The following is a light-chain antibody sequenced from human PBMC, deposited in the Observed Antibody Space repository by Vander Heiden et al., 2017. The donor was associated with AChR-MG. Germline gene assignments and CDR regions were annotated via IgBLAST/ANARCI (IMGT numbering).Light chain of an antibody. CDR2: DDS. CDR1: NIGSKG. V-gene: IGLV3-21*02. CDR3: QVWDSSSDHWV. Sequence: SYVLTQPPSVSVAPGQTARITCWGNNIGSKGVHWYQQKPGQAPMLAVYDDSDRPSGTPERFSGSNSGNTATLTISRVEAGDEADYYCQVWDSSSDHWVFGGRTKLTVL. J-gene: IGLJ3*02.